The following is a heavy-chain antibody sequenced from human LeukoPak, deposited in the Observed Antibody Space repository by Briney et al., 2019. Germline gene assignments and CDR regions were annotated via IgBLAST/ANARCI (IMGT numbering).Heavy chain of an antibody. V-gene: IGHV5-10-1*01. CDR3: GTDEILTGRSDY. Sequence: PGESLKISCKATGYSFTSYWITWVRQMPGRGLEWMGRIDPRDSYTNYSPSFQGHVTISADKSTNTADLQWSSLKATDTAVYYCGTDEILTGRSDYWGQGTLVTVSS. CDR2: IDPRDSYT. CDR1: GYSFTSYW. D-gene: IGHD3-9*01. J-gene: IGHJ4*02.